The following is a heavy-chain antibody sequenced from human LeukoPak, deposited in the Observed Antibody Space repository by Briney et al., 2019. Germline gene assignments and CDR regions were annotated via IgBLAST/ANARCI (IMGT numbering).Heavy chain of an antibody. J-gene: IGHJ5*01. V-gene: IGHV4-59*01. CDR2: IYNSGIT. CDR1: GGSISGYY. D-gene: IGHD4-11*01. Sequence: SETLSLTCTVSGGSISGYYWTWIRQLPGKGLESIGYIYNSGITNYNPSLKSRVTVSVDTSKNQFSLRLTSVTAADTAVYYCARSVPSLDYLFDSWGHGTLVTVSS. CDR3: ARSVPSLDYLFDS.